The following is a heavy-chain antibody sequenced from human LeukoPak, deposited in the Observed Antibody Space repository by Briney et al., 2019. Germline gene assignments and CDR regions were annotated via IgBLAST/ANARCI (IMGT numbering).Heavy chain of an antibody. J-gene: IGHJ5*02. Sequence: ASVKVSCKASGYTFTGYYMHWVRQAPGQGLEWMGWINPNSGGTNYAQKFQGRVTMTRDTSISTAYMELSRLRSDDTAVYYCARDPEQLLFPNWLDPWGQGTLVTVSS. D-gene: IGHD2-2*01. CDR1: GYTFTGYY. CDR2: INPNSGGT. V-gene: IGHV1-2*02. CDR3: ARDPEQLLFPNWLDP.